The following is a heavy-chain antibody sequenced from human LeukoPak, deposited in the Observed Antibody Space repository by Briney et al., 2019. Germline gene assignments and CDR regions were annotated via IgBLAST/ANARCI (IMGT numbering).Heavy chain of an antibody. J-gene: IGHJ6*02. CDR2: ISSNGGSI. Sequence: GGSLRLSCAASGFTFSSYAMHWVRQAPGKGLEYVSAISSNGGSIYYANSVKGRFTISRDNSKNTLYLQMGSLRAGDMAVYFCARGYQLLYFPLGMDVWGQGTTVTVSS. V-gene: IGHV3-64*01. CDR3: ARGYQLLYFPLGMDV. D-gene: IGHD2-2*02. CDR1: GFTFSSYA.